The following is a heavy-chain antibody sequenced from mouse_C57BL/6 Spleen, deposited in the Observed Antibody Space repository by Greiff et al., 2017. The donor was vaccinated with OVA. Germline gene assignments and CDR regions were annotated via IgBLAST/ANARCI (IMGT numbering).Heavy chain of an antibody. J-gene: IGHJ4*01. D-gene: IGHD1-1*01. CDR1: GFNIKNSY. V-gene: IGHV14-3*01. CDR3: AERSTGDYAMDY. Sequence: EVQLQQSVAELVRPGASVKLSCTASGFNIKNSYMHWVKQRPEQGLEWIGRIDPANGNTKYAPKFQGKATITVDTSSNTAYLQLSSLTSEDNAISYSAERSTGDYAMDYWGQGTSVTVSS. CDR2: IDPANGNT.